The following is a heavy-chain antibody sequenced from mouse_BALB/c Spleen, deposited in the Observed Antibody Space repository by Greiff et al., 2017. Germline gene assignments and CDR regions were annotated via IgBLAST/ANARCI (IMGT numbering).Heavy chain of an antibody. CDR1: GFNIKDYY. CDR2: IDPENGDT. D-gene: IGHD2-4*01. J-gene: IGHJ4*01. Sequence: VQLQQSGAELVRSGASVKLSCTASGFNIKDYYMHWVKQRPEQGLEWIGWIDPENGDTEYAPKFQGKATMTADTSSNTAYLQLSSLTSEDTAVYYCARPYDYDVGAMDYWGQGTSVTVSS. CDR3: ARPYDYDVGAMDY. V-gene: IGHV14-4*02.